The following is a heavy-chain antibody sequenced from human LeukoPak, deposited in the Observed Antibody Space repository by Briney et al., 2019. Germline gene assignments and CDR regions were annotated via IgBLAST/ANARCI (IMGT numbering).Heavy chain of an antibody. CDR2: IYYSGST. Sequence: GSLRLSCAASGFTFKSYTMNWVRQAPGKGLEWIGYIYYSGSTNYNPSLKSRVTISVDTSKNQFSLKLTSVTAADTAVYYCARVSSSWYQDWYFDRWGRGTLVTVSS. V-gene: IGHV4-59*12. CDR3: ARVSSSWYQDWYFDR. D-gene: IGHD6-13*01. CDR1: GFTFKSYT. J-gene: IGHJ2*01.